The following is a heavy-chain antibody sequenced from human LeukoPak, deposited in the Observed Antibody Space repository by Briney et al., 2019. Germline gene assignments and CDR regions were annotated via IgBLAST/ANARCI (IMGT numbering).Heavy chain of an antibody. V-gene: IGHV4-59*01. CDR3: ARVFDSGSQAYFYYMDV. CDR1: GGSIRGYY. Sequence: PSETLSLTCNVSGGSIRGYYWSWIRQPPGKGLEWIGYIYSSGSTNYNPSLKSRVTMSVDTSKNQFSLRVSSVTAADTAVYYCARVFDSGSQAYFYYMDVWGKGTTVTISS. J-gene: IGHJ6*03. CDR2: IYSSGST. D-gene: IGHD3-10*01.